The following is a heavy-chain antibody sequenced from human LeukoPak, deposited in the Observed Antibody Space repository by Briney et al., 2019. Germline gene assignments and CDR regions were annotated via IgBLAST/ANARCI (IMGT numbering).Heavy chain of an antibody. V-gene: IGHV3-48*04. D-gene: IGHD4-17*01. CDR3: ARGTHGDYDY. CDR2: ISSGGATI. J-gene: IGHJ4*02. Sequence: GGSLRLSCEASGFTFSSYSMNWVRQAPGKGLEWVSYISSGGATIYYTDSVKGQFTITRDNAKNTLYLQMNSLRAEDTAVYYCARGTHGDYDYWGRGTLVTVSS. CDR1: GFTFSSYS.